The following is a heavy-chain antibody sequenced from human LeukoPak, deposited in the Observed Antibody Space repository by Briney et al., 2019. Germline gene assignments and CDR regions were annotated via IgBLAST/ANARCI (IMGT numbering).Heavy chain of an antibody. CDR1: GFTFTSYW. D-gene: IGHD3-16*01. CDR2: IKQDGSDK. V-gene: IGHV3-7*05. CDR3: ARHPAGGTFDH. J-gene: IGHJ4*02. Sequence: GGSLRLSCAASGFTFTSYWMTWVRQAPGKGLQWVANIKQDGSDKFYVDSVKGRFTISRDNAKNSLFLQMNSLRAEDTAVYYCARHPAGGTFDHWGQGTLVTVSS.